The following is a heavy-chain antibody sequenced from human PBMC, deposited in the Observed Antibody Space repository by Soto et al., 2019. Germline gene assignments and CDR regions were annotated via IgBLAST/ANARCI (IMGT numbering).Heavy chain of an antibody. J-gene: IGHJ4*02. Sequence: EVQLVESGGGLVQPGGSLRLSCAASGFTFTNYWVTWVRQAPGRGLEWVANIKKDGSEKHYVDSVKGRFTISRDNAKNSLYLQINSLRAEDTAVYYCAREIWGPEYWGQGTRVTVSS. CDR2: IKKDGSEK. V-gene: IGHV3-7*03. CDR1: GFTFTNYW. CDR3: AREIWGPEY. D-gene: IGHD7-27*01.